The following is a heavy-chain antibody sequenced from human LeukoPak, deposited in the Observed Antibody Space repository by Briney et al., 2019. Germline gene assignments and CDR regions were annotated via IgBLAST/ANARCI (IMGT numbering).Heavy chain of an antibody. CDR3: ARLRWGIAAAGPPNYFDY. D-gene: IGHD6-13*01. Sequence: PSETLSLTCTVSGGSISSGSYYWSWIRQPAGKGLEWIGEIFHGGSTSYNPSLKSRVTISVDTSKNQFSLKLSSVTAADTAVYYCARLRWGIAAAGPPNYFDYWGQGTLVTVSS. CDR2: IFHGGST. CDR1: GGSISSGSYY. J-gene: IGHJ4*02. V-gene: IGHV4-61*09.